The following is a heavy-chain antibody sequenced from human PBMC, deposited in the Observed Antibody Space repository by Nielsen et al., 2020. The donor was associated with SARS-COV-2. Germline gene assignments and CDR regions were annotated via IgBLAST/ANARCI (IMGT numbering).Heavy chain of an antibody. Sequence: GGSLRLSCAASGFTFRSYEMNWVRQALGKGLEWVSYISSSGSTIYYADSVKGRFTISRDNAKNSLYLQMNSLRAEDTAVYYCTRVQYCSSSSCYGGFDYWGQGTLVTVSS. CDR1: GFTFRSYE. J-gene: IGHJ4*02. D-gene: IGHD2-2*01. CDR3: TRVQYCSSSSCYGGFDY. V-gene: IGHV3-48*03. CDR2: ISSSGSTI.